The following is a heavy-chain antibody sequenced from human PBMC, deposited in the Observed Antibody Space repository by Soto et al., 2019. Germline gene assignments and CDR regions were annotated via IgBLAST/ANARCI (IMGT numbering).Heavy chain of an antibody. CDR1: GGSISSGGYY. CDR2: IYYSGST. CDR3: AKRGEYSSSPFDY. J-gene: IGHJ4*02. D-gene: IGHD6-6*01. Sequence: SETLSLTCTVSGGSISSGGYYWSWIRQHPGKGLEWIGYIYYSGSTYYNPSLKSRVTISVDTSKNQFSLKLSSVTAADTAVYYCAKRGEYSSSPFDYWGQGTLVTVSS. V-gene: IGHV4-31*03.